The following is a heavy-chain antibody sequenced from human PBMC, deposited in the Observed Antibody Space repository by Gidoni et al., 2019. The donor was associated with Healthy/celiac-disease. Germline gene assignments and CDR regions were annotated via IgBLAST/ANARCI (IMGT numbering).Heavy chain of an antibody. D-gene: IGHD3-3*01. V-gene: IGHV4-39*01. CDR2: IYYSGST. J-gene: IGHJ5*02. Sequence: QLQLQESGPGLVKPSETLSLTCTVPGGSISSSSYYWGWIRQPPGKGLEWIGSIYYSGSTYYNPSLKSRVTISVDTSKNQFSLKLSSVTAADTAVYYCARQTYDFWSGPNWFDPWGQGTLVTVSS. CDR1: GGSISSSSYY. CDR3: ARQTYDFWSGPNWFDP.